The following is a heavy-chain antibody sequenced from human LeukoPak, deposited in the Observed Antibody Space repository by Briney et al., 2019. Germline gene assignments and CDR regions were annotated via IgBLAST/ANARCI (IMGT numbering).Heavy chain of an antibody. CDR3: ARVDYADYAPSFDY. D-gene: IGHD4-17*01. Sequence: GGSLRLSCAVSGFTFSSYSMNWVRQAPGKGLEWVSSISSSGTYMFYADSVKGRCTISRDNAKNSLYLQINSLRADDTAVYYCARVDYADYAPSFDYWGQGTLVTVSS. CDR2: ISSSGTYM. CDR1: GFTFSSYS. V-gene: IGHV3-21*01. J-gene: IGHJ4*02.